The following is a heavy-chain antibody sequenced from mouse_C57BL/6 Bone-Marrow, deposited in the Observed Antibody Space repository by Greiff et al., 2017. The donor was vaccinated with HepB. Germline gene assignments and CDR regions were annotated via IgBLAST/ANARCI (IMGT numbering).Heavy chain of an antibody. CDR1: GFNIKDDY. Sequence: VQLQQSGAELVRPGASVKLSCTASGFNIKDDYMHWVKQRPEQGLEWIGWIDPENGDTEYASKFQGKATITADPSSNTAYLQLSSLTSEDAAVYYCTTYDGYYLAYWGQGTLVTVSA. CDR2: IDPENGDT. CDR3: TTYDGYYLAY. D-gene: IGHD2-3*01. V-gene: IGHV14-4*01. J-gene: IGHJ3*01.